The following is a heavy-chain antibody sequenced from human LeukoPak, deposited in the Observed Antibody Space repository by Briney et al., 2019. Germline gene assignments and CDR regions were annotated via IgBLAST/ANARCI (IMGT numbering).Heavy chain of an antibody. V-gene: IGHV4-4*02. CDR1: GGSISSSNW. D-gene: IGHD1/OR15-1a*01. CDR3: ARDPRGNNDY. CDR2: IYYSGST. J-gene: IGHJ4*02. Sequence: PSGTLSLTCAVSGGSISSSNWWSWIRQPPGKGLEWIGSIYYSGSTYYNPSLKSRVTISVDTSKNQFSLKLSSVTAADTAVYYCARDPRGNNDYWGQGTLVTVPS.